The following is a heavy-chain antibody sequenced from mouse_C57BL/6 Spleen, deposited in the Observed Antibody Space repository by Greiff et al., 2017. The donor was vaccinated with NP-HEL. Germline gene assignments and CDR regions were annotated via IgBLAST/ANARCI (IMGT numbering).Heavy chain of an antibody. V-gene: IGHV1-18*01. CDR1: GYTFTDYN. D-gene: IGHD2-13*01. CDR2: INPNNGGT. J-gene: IGHJ4*01. CDR3: ARRDGDYEGYAMDY. Sequence: VLLVESGPELVKPGASVKLPCKASGYTFTDYNMDWVKQSPGQSLEWIGDINPNNGGTYYNQKFKGKATLTVDKSSSTAYMELRSLTSEDTAVYDGARRDGDYEGYAMDYWGQGTSVTVSS.